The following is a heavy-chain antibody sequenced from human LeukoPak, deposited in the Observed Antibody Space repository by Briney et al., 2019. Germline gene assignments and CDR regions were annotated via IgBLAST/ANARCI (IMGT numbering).Heavy chain of an antibody. CDR2: ISSSSSYI. Sequence: EGSLRLSCAASGFTFSSYSMNWVRQAPGNGLEWVSSISSSSSYIYYADSVKGRFTISRDNAKNSLYLQMNSLRAEDTAVYYCAIEDEYTGADYWGQGTLVTVSS. CDR1: GFTFSSYS. V-gene: IGHV3-21*01. J-gene: IGHJ4*02. D-gene: IGHD6-6*01. CDR3: AIEDEYTGADY.